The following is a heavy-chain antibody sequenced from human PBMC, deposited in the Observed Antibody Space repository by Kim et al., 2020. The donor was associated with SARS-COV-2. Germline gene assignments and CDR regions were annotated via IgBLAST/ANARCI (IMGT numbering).Heavy chain of an antibody. CDR2: ISYSGSP. CDR3: ARHRGGRGYDRSDYFDY. D-gene: IGHD5-12*01. V-gene: IGHV4-59*08. CDR1: GGSISNYY. Sequence: SETLSLTCTVSGGSISNYYWSWIRQSPGKGLEWIAYISYSGSPNYKPSLQSRVTISIDTSKNQFSLKLSSVTAADTAVYYCARHRGGRGYDRSDYFDYWGQGPVVTVSA. J-gene: IGHJ4*02.